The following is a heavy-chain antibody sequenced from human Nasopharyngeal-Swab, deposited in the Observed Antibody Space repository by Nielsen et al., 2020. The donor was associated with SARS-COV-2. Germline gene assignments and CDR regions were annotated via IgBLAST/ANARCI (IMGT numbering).Heavy chain of an antibody. J-gene: IGHJ4*02. CDR3: AHGELYFAY. Sequence: GGSLRLSCAASGFTFSSYGWHWVRQPPGKGLEWVAVITYDGSNKYNADPVKGRFTIPRDNSKNTLYLQMNSLRAEDTAVYYCAHGELYFAYWGQGTLVTVSS. D-gene: IGHD1-7*01. CDR2: ITYDGSNK. CDR1: GFTFSSYG. V-gene: IGHV3-30*03.